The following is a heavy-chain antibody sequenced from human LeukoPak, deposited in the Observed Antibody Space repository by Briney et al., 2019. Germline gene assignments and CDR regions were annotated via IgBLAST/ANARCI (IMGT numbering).Heavy chain of an antibody. Sequence: GGSLRLSCAASGFTFSSYAMSWVRQAPGKGLEWVSAISGSGGSTYYADSVKGRFTISRDNSKNTLHLQMNSLRAEDTAVYYCAKGAVLRYFDWLSNLFDPWGQGTLVTVSS. D-gene: IGHD3-9*01. CDR1: GFTFSSYA. CDR2: ISGSGGST. V-gene: IGHV3-23*01. J-gene: IGHJ5*02. CDR3: AKGAVLRYFDWLSNLFDP.